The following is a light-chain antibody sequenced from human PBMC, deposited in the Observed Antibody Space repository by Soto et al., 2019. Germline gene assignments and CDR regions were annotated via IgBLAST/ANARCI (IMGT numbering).Light chain of an antibody. CDR3: QQYGNSPIT. Sequence: EIVLTQSPGTLSLSPGERATLSCRASQSVSSSYLAWYQQKPGQAPRLLIYGASSRATGIPDRFSGSGSGTDFTLTIGSLEPEDFAVYYCQQYGNSPITFGQGTRLEIK. J-gene: IGKJ5*01. CDR1: QSVSSSY. V-gene: IGKV3-20*01. CDR2: GAS.